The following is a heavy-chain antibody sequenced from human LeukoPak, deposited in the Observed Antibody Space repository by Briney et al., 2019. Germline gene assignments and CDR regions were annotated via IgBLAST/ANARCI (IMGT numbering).Heavy chain of an antibody. D-gene: IGHD6-19*01. J-gene: IGHJ4*02. V-gene: IGHV3-66*01. Sequence: PGGSLRLSCAASGFTVRSNYMSWVRQAPGKGLEWVSIIYSDSSTYYADSVKGRFTISRDNSKNTLYLQMNSLRAEDTAVYYCAKDLIAVAGTESDYWGQGTLVTVSS. CDR2: IYSDSST. CDR1: GFTVRSNY. CDR3: AKDLIAVAGTESDY.